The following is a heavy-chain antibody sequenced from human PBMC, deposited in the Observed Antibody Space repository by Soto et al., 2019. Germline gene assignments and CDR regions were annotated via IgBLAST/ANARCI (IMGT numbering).Heavy chain of an antibody. D-gene: IGHD5-12*01. Sequence: GASVKVSCKASGGTFSSYAISWVRQAPGQGLEWMGGIIPIFGTANYAQKFQGRVTITADESTSTAYKELSSLRSEDTAVYYCAREFIVATIEGFNWFDPWGQGTLVTVSS. CDR2: IIPIFGTA. CDR1: GGTFSSYA. J-gene: IGHJ5*02. CDR3: AREFIVATIEGFNWFDP. V-gene: IGHV1-69*13.